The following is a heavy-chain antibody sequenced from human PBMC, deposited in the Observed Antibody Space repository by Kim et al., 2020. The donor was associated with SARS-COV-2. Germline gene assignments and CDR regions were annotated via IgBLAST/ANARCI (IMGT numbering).Heavy chain of an antibody. Sequence: SLKSRVTISVDTSKNQFSLKLSSVTAADTAVYYCARLPSSSNYYYYGMDVWGQGTTVTVSS. V-gene: IGHV4-31*02. J-gene: IGHJ6*02. CDR3: ARLPSSSNYYYYGMDV. D-gene: IGHD2-2*01.